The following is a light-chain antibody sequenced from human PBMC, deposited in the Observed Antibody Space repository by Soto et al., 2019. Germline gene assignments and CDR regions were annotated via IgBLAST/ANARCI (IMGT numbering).Light chain of an antibody. CDR2: GTS. J-gene: IGKJ4*01. CDR3: QQYGNSLDT. Sequence: EVVLTQSPGTLSLSPGEGATLSCRASQYVGSAYLAWYQHKPGQAPRLLIYGTSSRAGGIPDRFSGSGSGTDFALTISRLEHEDVAVYYCQQYGNSLDTFGEGTKVEFK. V-gene: IGKV3-20*01. CDR1: QYVGSAY.